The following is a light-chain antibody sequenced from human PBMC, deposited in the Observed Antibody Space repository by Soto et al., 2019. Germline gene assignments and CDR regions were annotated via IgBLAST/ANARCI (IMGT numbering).Light chain of an antibody. CDR2: EVS. Sequence: QSVLTQPASVSGSPGQSITISCTGTSSDVGGYNYVSWYQQHPGKAPKLMIYEVSNRPSGVSNRFSGSKSGNTASLTISCLQAEDDAAYYCSSYKSSSTRYVFGTGTKVTVL. V-gene: IGLV2-14*01. CDR3: SSYKSSSTRYV. J-gene: IGLJ1*01. CDR1: SSDVGGYNY.